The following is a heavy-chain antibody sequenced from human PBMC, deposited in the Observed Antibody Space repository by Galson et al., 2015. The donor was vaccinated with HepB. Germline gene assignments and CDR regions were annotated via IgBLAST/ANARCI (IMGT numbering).Heavy chain of an antibody. CDR2: ISGNDRST. D-gene: IGHD3-22*01. CDR1: GFTFRNYA. Sequence: SLRLSCAASGFTFRNYAMSWVRQAPGKGLEWVSAISGNDRSTYYADSVKGRFTISRDNSKNTLYLQMNSLRAEDAAVYYCAKDWGYDSSGYLDYWGHGTLVTVSS. J-gene: IGHJ4*01. V-gene: IGHV3-23*01. CDR3: AKDWGYDSSGYLDY.